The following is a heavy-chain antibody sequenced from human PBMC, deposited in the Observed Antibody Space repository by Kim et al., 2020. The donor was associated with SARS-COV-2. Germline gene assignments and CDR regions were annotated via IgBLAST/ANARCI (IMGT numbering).Heavy chain of an antibody. V-gene: IGHV3-48*02. Sequence: GGSLRLSCAASGFTFSSYSMNWVHQAPGKGLEWVSYISSSSSTIYYADSVKGRFTISRDNAKNSLYLQMNSLRDEDTAVYYCAREEGIFCSGGSCYSDYYGMDVWGQGTTVTVSS. J-gene: IGHJ6*02. D-gene: IGHD2-15*01. CDR2: ISSSSSTI. CDR3: AREEGIFCSGGSCYSDYYGMDV. CDR1: GFTFSSYS.